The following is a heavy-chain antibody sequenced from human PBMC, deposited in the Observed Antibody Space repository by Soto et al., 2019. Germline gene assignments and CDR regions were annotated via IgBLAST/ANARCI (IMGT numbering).Heavy chain of an antibody. CDR1: GFTFSSYE. J-gene: IGHJ6*02. CDR2: ISSSGSTI. D-gene: IGHD3-3*01. V-gene: IGHV3-48*03. CDR3: AKIIYDFWSGYFLDV. Sequence: GGSLRLSCAASGFTFSSYEMNWVRQAPGKGLEWVSYISSSGSTIYYADSVKGRFTISRDNAKNSLYLQMNSLRAEDTAVYYCAKIIYDFWSGYFLDVWGQGTTVTVSS.